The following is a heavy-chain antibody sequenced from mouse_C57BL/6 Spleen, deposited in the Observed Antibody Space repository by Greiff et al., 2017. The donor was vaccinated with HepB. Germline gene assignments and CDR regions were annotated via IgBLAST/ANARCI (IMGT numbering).Heavy chain of an antibody. CDR3: ASGGTWFAY. J-gene: IGHJ3*01. V-gene: IGHV7-3*01. CDR2: IRNNANGYTT. CDR1: GFNFTDYY. Sequence: DVQLQESGGGLVQPGGSLSLSCAASGFNFTDYYMSWVRQPPGQGLEWLGFIRNNANGYTTEYRASVEGLFTISRDNSQSILYLQMNALRAEDSATDYCASGGTWFAYWGQGTLVTVSA.